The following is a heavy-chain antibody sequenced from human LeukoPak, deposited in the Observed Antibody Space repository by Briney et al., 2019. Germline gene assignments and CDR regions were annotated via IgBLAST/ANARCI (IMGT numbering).Heavy chain of an antibody. D-gene: IGHD1-26*01. CDR3: AAADKWEPLDY. CDR2: FDPEDGES. V-gene: IGHV1-24*01. Sequence: AGVTVSFKGSGASLSEISIHWVRQAPGQGLEWMGGFDPEDGESIFVQRFQGRFCMTEDTSTDTAYMELRSLRPEDTAVDYCAAADKWEPLDYWGQGTLVTVSS. CDR1: GASLSEIS. J-gene: IGHJ4*02.